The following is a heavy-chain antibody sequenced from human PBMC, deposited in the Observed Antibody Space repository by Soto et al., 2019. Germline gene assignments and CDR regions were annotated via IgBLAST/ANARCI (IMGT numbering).Heavy chain of an antibody. CDR2: IYYSGST. D-gene: IGHD3-22*01. CDR1: GGSISSGDYY. V-gene: IGHV4-30-4*01. Sequence: PSETLSLTCTVSGGSISSGDYYWSWIRQPPGKGLEWIGYIYYSGSTYYNPSLKSRVTISVDTSKNQFSLKLSSATAADTAVYYCARETYTNTYYDSSGYLWGQGTLVTVSS. J-gene: IGHJ4*02. CDR3: ARETYTNTYYDSSGYL.